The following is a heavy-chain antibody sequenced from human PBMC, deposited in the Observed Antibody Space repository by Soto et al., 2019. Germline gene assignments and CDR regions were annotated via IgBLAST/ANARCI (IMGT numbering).Heavy chain of an antibody. V-gene: IGHV4-30-2*01. CDR3: TDSGYSYGSK. J-gene: IGHJ4*02. D-gene: IGHD5-18*01. CDR2: IYHSGST. CDR1: GGSISRGGYS. Sequence: SETLSLTCAVSGGSISRGGYSWSWIRQPPGKGLEWIGYIYHSGSTYYNPSLKSRVTISVDTSKNQFSLKLSSVTAADTAVYYCTDSGYSYGSKWGQGTLVTVSS.